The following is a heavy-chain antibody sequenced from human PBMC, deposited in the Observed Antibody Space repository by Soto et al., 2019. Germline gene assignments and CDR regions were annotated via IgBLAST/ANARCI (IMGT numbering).Heavy chain of an antibody. CDR3: ARDSQYSSSLGFDY. CDR1: GFTFSSYW. J-gene: IGHJ4*02. Sequence: VQLVESGGGLVQPGGSLRLSCAASGFTFSSYWMNWVRQAPGKGLEGVATIKKDGSETYYVDSVKGRFTISRDNAMNSLSLQMNSLRAEDTAVYYCARDSQYSSSLGFDYWGPGTLVTVSS. CDR2: IKKDGSET. V-gene: IGHV3-7*01. D-gene: IGHD6-6*01.